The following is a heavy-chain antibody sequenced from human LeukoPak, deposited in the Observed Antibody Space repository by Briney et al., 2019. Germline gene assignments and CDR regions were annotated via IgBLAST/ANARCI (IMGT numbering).Heavy chain of an antibody. D-gene: IGHD4-11*01. CDR2: ISSTSTYI. Sequence: GGSLRLSCAASGFTFSSYSMNWVRQAPGKGLEWVSSISSTSTYIYYADSVKGRFTISRDNAKNSLYLQMNSLRAEDTAVYCCARRPSPPTTITTSYYYMDVWGKGTTVTVSS. CDR3: ARRPSPPTTITTSYYYMDV. V-gene: IGHV3-21*01. J-gene: IGHJ6*03. CDR1: GFTFSSYS.